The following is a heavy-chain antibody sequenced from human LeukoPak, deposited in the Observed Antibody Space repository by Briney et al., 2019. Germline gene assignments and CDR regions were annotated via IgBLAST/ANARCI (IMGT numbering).Heavy chain of an antibody. CDR2: LNPSGGSS. Sequence: ASVKVSCKASGYTVTSYYMHWVRQAPGQGLEWMGILNPSGGSSSYAQKFQGRVTMTRDTSTSTVYMELSSLRSEDTAVYYCARGDSSSREGIAAVIDYWGQGTLVTVSS. J-gene: IGHJ4*02. CDR3: ARGDSSSREGIAAVIDY. D-gene: IGHD6-13*01. CDR1: GYTVTSYY. V-gene: IGHV1-46*01.